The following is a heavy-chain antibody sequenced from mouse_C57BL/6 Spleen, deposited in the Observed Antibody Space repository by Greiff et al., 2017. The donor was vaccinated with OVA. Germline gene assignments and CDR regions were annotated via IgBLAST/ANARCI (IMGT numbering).Heavy chain of an antibody. D-gene: IGHD2-3*01. Sequence: EVQRVESEGGLVQPGSSMKLSCTASGFTFSDYYMAWVRQVPEKGLEWVANINYDGSSTYYLDSFKSRFIISRDNAKNILYLQMSSLKSEDTATYYCAREGYYQYFDVWGTGTTVTVSS. CDR3: AREGYYQYFDV. J-gene: IGHJ1*03. CDR2: INYDGSST. V-gene: IGHV5-16*01. CDR1: GFTFSDYY.